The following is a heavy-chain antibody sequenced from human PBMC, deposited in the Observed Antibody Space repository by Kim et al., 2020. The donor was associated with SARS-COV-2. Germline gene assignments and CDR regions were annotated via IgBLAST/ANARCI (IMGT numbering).Heavy chain of an antibody. J-gene: IGHJ4*02. V-gene: IGHV5-10-1*01. D-gene: IGHD3-22*01. CDR3: ARLRYYYDSSGYYYPWYFDY. CDR2: IDPSDSYT. Sequence: GESLKISCKGSGYSFTSYWISWVRQMPGKGLEWMGRIDPSDSYTNYSPSFQGHVTISADKSISTAYLQWSSLKASDTAMYYCARLRYYYDSSGYYYPWYFDYWGQGTLVTVSS. CDR1: GYSFTSYW.